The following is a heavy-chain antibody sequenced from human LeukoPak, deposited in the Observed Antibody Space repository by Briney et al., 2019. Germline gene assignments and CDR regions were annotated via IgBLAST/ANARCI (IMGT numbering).Heavy chain of an antibody. D-gene: IGHD7-27*01. J-gene: IGHJ5*02. Sequence: QPGGSRRPSVVSPSLTFVQLSMPSVSRAVGRRRAPLAFVVGVETDQLYTDSGEPRSTISRDNSRNTLFLEMNSLRPDDTAVYYCARDQPGTYTMSSTWGQGTLVTVSS. CDR3: ARDQPGTYTMSST. V-gene: IGHV3-30*02. CDR2: VVGVETDQ. CDR1: SLTFVQLS.